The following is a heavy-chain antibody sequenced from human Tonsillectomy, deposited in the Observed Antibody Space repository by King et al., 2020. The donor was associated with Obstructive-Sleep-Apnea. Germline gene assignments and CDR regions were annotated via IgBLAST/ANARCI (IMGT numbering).Heavy chain of an antibody. J-gene: IGHJ6*02. D-gene: IGHD1-26*01. CDR1: GGTFSSYA. V-gene: IGHV1-69*01. Sequence: QLVQSGAEVKKPGSSVKVSCKASGGTFSSYAISWVRQAPGQGLEWMGGIIPIFGTANYAQKFQGRVTITADESTSTAYMELSSLRSEDTAGYYCARVEGGSYLSYYYGMDVWGQGTTVTVSS. CDR3: ARVEGGSYLSYYYGMDV. CDR2: IIPIFGTA.